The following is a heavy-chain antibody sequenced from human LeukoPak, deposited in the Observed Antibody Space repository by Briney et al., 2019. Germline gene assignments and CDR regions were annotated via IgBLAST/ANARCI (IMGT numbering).Heavy chain of an antibody. V-gene: IGHV7-4-1*02. CDR2: INTDAGNP. J-gene: IGHJ4*02. Sequence: ASVKVSCKASGYTFNSYAMNWVRQAPGQGLEWIGWINTDAGNPAYAQGFTGRFVFSLDTSVTTAYLQISSLKAEDTALYYCARSRAFDYWGQGTLVTVSS. D-gene: IGHD6-13*01. CDR1: GYTFNSYA. CDR3: ARSRAFDY.